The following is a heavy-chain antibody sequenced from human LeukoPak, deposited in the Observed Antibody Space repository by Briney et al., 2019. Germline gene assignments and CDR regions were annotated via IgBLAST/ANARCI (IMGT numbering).Heavy chain of an antibody. Sequence: PGGSLRLSCAASGFTFSSYAMSWVRQAPGKGLEWVSAISGSGGSTYYADSVKGRFTISRDNSKNTLYLQMNSLRAEDTAVYYCAKDEPLGVVTAIGYFQHWGQGTLVTVSS. CDR3: AKDEPLGVVTAIGYFQH. D-gene: IGHD2-21*02. CDR2: ISGSGGST. V-gene: IGHV3-23*01. J-gene: IGHJ1*01. CDR1: GFTFSSYA.